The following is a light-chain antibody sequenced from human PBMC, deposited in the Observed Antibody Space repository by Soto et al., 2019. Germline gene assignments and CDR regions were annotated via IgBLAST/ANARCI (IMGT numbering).Light chain of an antibody. CDR2: AAS. CDR3: LQHNSYPWT. Sequence: DIQMTQSPSSLSASVGDRVTITCRASQGVRNNLGWYQQKPGRAPKRLVYAASSLQSGVPSRFTGSGSETEFTLTITSLQPEDFATYYCLQHNSYPWTFGQCTNVEIK. J-gene: IGKJ1*01. V-gene: IGKV1-17*01. CDR1: QGVRNN.